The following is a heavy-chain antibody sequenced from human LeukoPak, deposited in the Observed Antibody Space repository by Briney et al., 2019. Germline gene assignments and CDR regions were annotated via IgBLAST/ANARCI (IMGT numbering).Heavy chain of an antibody. CDR3: ARWDRSTAATFDL. CDR1: GYTFTNYG. V-gene: IGHV1-18*01. CDR2: ISAYNGNT. Sequence: ASVKVSCKASGYTFTNYGFNWVRQAPGQGLEWMGWISAYNGNTNYAQKVQGRVTMTTDTSTNTAYMELRSLRSDDTAVYYCARWDRSTAATFDLWGQGTPVTVSS. D-gene: IGHD2-15*01. J-gene: IGHJ5*02.